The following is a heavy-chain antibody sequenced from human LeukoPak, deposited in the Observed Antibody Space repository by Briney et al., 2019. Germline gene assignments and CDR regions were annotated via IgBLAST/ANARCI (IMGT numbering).Heavy chain of an antibody. CDR3: ARAYSAATRGLRRYYYYYGMDV. CDR2: IIPIFGTA. CDR1: GGTFSSYA. J-gene: IGHJ6*04. D-gene: IGHD2-15*01. Sequence: SVKVSCTASGGTFSSYAISWVRQAPGQGLEWMGGIIPIFGTANYAQKFQGRVTITADESTSTAYMELSSLRSEDTAVYYCARAYSAATRGLRRYYYYYGMDVWGKGTTVTVSS. V-gene: IGHV1-69*01.